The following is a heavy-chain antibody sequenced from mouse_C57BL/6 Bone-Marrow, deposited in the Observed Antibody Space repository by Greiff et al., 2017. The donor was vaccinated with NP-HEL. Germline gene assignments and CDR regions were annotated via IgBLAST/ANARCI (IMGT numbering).Heavy chain of an antibody. CDR1: GFTFSDYY. V-gene: IGHV5-16*01. J-gene: IGHJ1*03. D-gene: IGHD4-1*01. CDR3: ARDLGPNWYFDV. CDR2: INYDGSST. Sequence: EVKLVESEGGLVQPGSSMKLSCTASGFTFSDYYMAWVRQVPEKGLEWVANINYDGSSTYYLDSLKSRFIISRDNAKNILYLQMSSLKSEDTATYYCARDLGPNWYFDVWGTGTTVTVSS.